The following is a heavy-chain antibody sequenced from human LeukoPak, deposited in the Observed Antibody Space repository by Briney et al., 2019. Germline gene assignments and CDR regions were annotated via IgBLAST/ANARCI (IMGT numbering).Heavy chain of an antibody. CDR1: GGSISSYY. Sequence: SETLSLSCTVSGGSISSYYWSWIRQPPGKGLEWIGYIYYSGSTNYNPSLKSRVTISVDTSKNQFSLKLSSVTAADTAVYYCARALGAAREARFDPWGQGTRFTVSS. V-gene: IGHV4-59*01. J-gene: IGHJ5*02. D-gene: IGHD6-6*01. CDR3: ARALGAAREARFDP. CDR2: IYYSGST.